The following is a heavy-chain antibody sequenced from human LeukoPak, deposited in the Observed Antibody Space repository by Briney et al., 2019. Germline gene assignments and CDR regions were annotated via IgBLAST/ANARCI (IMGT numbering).Heavy chain of an antibody. CDR3: ARTLGYCSSTSCYRHYYYYYYMDV. J-gene: IGHJ6*03. V-gene: IGHV5-51*01. CDR1: GYSFTSYW. Sequence: GESLKISCKGSGYSFTSYWIGWVRQMPGKGLEWMGIIYPGDSDTRYSPSFQGQVTISADKSISTAYLQWSSLKASDTAMYYCARTLGYCSSTSCYRHYYYYYYMDVWGKGTTVTVSS. D-gene: IGHD2-2*01. CDR2: IYPGDSDT.